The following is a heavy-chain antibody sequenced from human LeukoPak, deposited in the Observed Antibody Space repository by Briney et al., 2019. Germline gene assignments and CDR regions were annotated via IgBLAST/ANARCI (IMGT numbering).Heavy chain of an antibody. CDR2: IIPMFGSI. V-gene: IGHV1-69*05. Sequence: SVKVSCKASGYTFTSYAMNWVRQAPGQGLEWMGGIIPMFGSINYAQKWQGRLTITTDESTGTAYMELRSLRSDDTAVYYCARAIAAALGDFDYWGQGTTVTVSS. D-gene: IGHD6-13*01. J-gene: IGHJ4*02. CDR1: GYTFTSYA. CDR3: ARAIAAALGDFDY.